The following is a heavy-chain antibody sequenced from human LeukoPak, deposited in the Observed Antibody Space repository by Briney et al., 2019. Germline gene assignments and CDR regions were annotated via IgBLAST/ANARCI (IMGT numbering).Heavy chain of an antibody. V-gene: IGHV3-74*01. Sequence: GGSLRLSCAASGFTFSSYWMHWVRQAPGKGLVWVSRINSDGSSTSYADSVKGRFTISRDNAKNSLYLQMNSLRAEDTALYYCAKGQYSQPDYWGQGTLVTVSS. CDR2: INSDGSST. CDR1: GFTFSSYW. CDR3: AKGQYSQPDY. D-gene: IGHD5-12*01. J-gene: IGHJ4*02.